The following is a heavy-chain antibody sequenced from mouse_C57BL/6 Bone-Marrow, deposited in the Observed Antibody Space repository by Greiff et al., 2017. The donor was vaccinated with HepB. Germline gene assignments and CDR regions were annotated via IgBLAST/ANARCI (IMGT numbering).Heavy chain of an antibody. CDR2: IWSGGST. CDR1: GFSLTSYG. CDR3: ASPSAWFAY. V-gene: IGHV2-2*01. J-gene: IGHJ3*01. D-gene: IGHD3-1*01. Sequence: VQRVESGPGLVQPSQSLSITCTVYGFSLTSYGVHWVRQSPGKGLEWLGVIWSGGSTDYNAAFISRLSISKDNSKSQVFFKMNSLQADDTAIYYCASPSAWFAYWGQGTLVTVSA.